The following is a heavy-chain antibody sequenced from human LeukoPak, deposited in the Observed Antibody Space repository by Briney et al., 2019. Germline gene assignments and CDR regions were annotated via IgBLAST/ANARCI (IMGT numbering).Heavy chain of an antibody. CDR3: ASAPGEWEPPDGFDI. CDR2: ISAYNGNT. V-gene: IGHV1-18*01. D-gene: IGHD3-16*01. Sequence: VASVKVSCKGSGYTFTSYGISWVRQAPGQGLEWVGWISAYNGNTNYAQELQGRVTMTTDTSTSTAYMELRSLRSDDTAVYYCASAPGEWEPPDGFDIWGQGTMVTVSS. CDR1: GYTFTSYG. J-gene: IGHJ3*02.